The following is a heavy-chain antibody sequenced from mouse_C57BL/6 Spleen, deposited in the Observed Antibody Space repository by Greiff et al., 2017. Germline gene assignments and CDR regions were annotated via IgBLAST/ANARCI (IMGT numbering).Heavy chain of an antibody. CDR2: ISYDGSN. CDR1: GYSITSGYY. Sequence: EVQLQESGPGLVKPSQSLSLTCSVTGYSITSGYYWNWIRQFPGNKLEWMGYISYDGSNNYNPSLKNRISITRDTSKNQFFLKLNSVTTEDTATYYCARAYDGSSLDYWGQGTTLTVSS. V-gene: IGHV3-6*01. J-gene: IGHJ2*01. D-gene: IGHD1-1*01. CDR3: ARAYDGSSLDY.